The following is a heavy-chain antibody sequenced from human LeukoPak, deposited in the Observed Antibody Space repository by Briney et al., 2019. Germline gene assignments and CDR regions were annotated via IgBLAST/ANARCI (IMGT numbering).Heavy chain of an antibody. CDR3: ASQSDSYGLPSDH. V-gene: IGHV3-30*03. D-gene: IGHD5-18*01. CDR1: GFTFSVYP. J-gene: IGHJ4*02. Sequence: PGRSLRLSCTASGFTFSVYPMHWVRQAPGKGLEWVAVISFDGSDKNYEDSVKGRFTISRDNSKNTVYLQIDSVRIEDTAIYYCASQSDSYGLPSDHWGQGTLVSVSS. CDR2: ISFDGSDK.